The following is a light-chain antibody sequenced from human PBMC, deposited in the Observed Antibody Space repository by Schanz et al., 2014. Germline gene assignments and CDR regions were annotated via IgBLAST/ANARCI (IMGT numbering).Light chain of an antibody. CDR2: GAS. J-gene: IGKJ1*01. V-gene: IGKV3-15*01. CDR1: QSFSSSY. Sequence: EIVLTQSPGTLSLSPGERATLSCSASQSFSSSYLAWYQQKPGLVPSLLIYGASTRATGIPARFSGSGSGTEFTLTISSLQSEDFAVYYCQQYNNWPTTFGQGTKVEIK. CDR3: QQYNNWPTT.